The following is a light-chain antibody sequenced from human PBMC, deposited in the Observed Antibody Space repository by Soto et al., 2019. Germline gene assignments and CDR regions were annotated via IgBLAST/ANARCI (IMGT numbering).Light chain of an antibody. J-gene: IGKJ1*01. CDR3: QQYTGPPTT. CDR2: GAS. Sequence: IVLTQSPGTLSLSPGERATLSCRASQSVSSSYLAWCQQRPGQAPRLLIYGASTRAAGIPDRFSGSGSGTDFTLTITRLEPEDSAVYFCQQYTGPPTTFGQGTKVDI. V-gene: IGKV3-20*01. CDR1: QSVSSSY.